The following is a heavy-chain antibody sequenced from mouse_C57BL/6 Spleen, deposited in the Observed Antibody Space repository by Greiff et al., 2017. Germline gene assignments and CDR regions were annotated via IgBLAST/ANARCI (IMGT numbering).Heavy chain of an antibody. CDR3: ARGFITTVVVPFDY. V-gene: IGHV1-64*01. CDR1: GYTFTSYW. CDR2: IHPNSGST. D-gene: IGHD1-1*01. J-gene: IGHJ2*01. Sequence: QVQLQQPGAELVKPGASVKLSCKASGYTFTSYWMHWVKQRPGQGLEWIGMIHPNSGSTNYNEKFKSKATLTVDKSSSTAYMQLSSLTSEDSAVYYWARGFITTVVVPFDYWGQGTTLTVSS.